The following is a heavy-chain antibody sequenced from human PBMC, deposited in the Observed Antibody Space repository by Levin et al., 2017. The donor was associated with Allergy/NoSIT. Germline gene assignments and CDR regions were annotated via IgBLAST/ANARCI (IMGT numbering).Heavy chain of an antibody. CDR2: IREDGGDE. D-gene: IGHD2-2*01. Sequence: GGSLRLSCAASGFSFSSHWMSWVRQAPGRGLEWVANIREDGGDEYYVDSVKGRFTISRDNAKNSLYLQMNSLRAEDTAVYYCARDPWRYCGNSFCYGGFDIWGQGTLVTVSS. V-gene: IGHV3-7*03. CDR3: ARDPWRYCGNSFCYGGFDI. J-gene: IGHJ3*02. CDR1: GFSFSSHW.